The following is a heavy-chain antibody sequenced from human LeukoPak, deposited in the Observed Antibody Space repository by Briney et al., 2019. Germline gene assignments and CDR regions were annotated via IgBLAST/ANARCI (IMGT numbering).Heavy chain of an antibody. D-gene: IGHD1-20*01. J-gene: IGHJ4*02. CDR1: GFTFSSYS. CDR3: ARVSTPYNWNYVDY. Sequence: PGGSLRLSCAASGFTFSSYSMNWVRQAPGKGLEWVSSISSSSSYIYYADSVKGRFTISRDNAKNSLYLQMNSLRAEDTAVYYCARVSTPYNWNYVDYWGQGTLVTVSS. V-gene: IGHV3-21*01. CDR2: ISSSSSYI.